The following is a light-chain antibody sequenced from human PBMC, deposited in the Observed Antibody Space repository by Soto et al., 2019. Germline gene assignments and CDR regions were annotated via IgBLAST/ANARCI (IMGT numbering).Light chain of an antibody. CDR1: SGSIASNY. V-gene: IGLV6-57*02. J-gene: IGLJ2*01. CDR2: EDN. CDR3: QSYDSSNGVV. Sequence: NFMLTQPHSVSESPGKTVTISCTGSSGSIASNYVQWYQQRPGSAPTTVIYEDNQRPSGVPDRFSGSIDSSSNSASLTISGLKIEDEADYYCQSYDSSNGVVFGGGTKLTVL.